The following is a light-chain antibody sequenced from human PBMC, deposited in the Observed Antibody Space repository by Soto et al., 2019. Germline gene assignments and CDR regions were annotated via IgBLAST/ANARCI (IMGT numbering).Light chain of an antibody. CDR1: QSVNSNH. V-gene: IGKV3-20*01. Sequence: EIVLTQSPGTLSLSPGERATLSCRASQSVNSNHIAWYQQKPGQAPRLIIYGPSSRATGIPERFSGSGSGTDFTLSISRLEPEDFAVYFCHQFGSSPQTFGHGTKVEIK. CDR2: GPS. CDR3: HQFGSSPQT. J-gene: IGKJ1*01.